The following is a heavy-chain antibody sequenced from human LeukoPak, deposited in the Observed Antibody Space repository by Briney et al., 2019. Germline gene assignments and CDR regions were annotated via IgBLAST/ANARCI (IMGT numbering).Heavy chain of an antibody. CDR3: ARASYSSSWYVTGVGNWFDP. J-gene: IGHJ5*02. Sequence: PSETLSLTCTVSGGSISSSSYYWGWIRQPPGKGLEWIGSIYYSGSTYYNPSLKSRVTISVDTSKNQFSLKLSSVTAADTAVYYCARASYSSSWYVTGVGNWFDPWGQGTLVTVSS. CDR1: GGSISSSSYY. V-gene: IGHV4-39*07. D-gene: IGHD6-13*01. CDR2: IYYSGST.